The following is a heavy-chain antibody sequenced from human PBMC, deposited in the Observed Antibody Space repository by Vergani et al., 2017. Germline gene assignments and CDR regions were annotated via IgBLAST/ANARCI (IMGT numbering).Heavy chain of an antibody. CDR1: GFTFSSYS. V-gene: IGHV3-21*01. Sequence: VQLVESGGGLVKPGGSLRLSCAASGFTFSSYSMNWVRQAPGKGLEWVSSISSSSSYIYYADSVKGRFTISRDNAKNSLYLKMNSLRAEDTAVYYCARDPTTVLTDPWYWFDPWGQGTLVTVSS. CDR3: ARDPTTVLTDPWYWFDP. J-gene: IGHJ5*02. D-gene: IGHD4-17*01. CDR2: ISSSSSYI.